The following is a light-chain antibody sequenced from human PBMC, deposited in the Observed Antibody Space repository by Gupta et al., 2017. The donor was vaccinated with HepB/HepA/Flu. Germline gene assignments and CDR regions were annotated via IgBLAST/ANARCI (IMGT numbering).Light chain of an antibody. CDR1: SSNIGNNY. J-gene: IGLJ2*01. V-gene: IGLV1-51*01. CDR3: GTWDSSLSVIL. Sequence: QSVLTQPPAVTATPAQTVTIGCAGSSSNIGNNYVSWYQQLPGTAPKLLIFDNKTPPSGTPDRFPGSKSGPSATLGITRLQTGDEADYYCGTWDSSLSVILFGGGTKLTVL. CDR2: DNK.